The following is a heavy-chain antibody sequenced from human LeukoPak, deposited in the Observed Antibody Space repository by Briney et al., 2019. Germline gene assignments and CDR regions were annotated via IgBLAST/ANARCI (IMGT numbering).Heavy chain of an antibody. CDR3: ASQRLVLRNQILDY. J-gene: IGHJ4*02. Sequence: SETLSLTCTVSGGSISSSSYYWGWIRQPPGKGLEWIGSIYYSGSTYYNPSLKSRVTISVDTSKNQFSLKLSSVTAADTAVYYCASQRLVLRNQILDYWGQGTLVTVSS. V-gene: IGHV4-39*01. CDR2: IYYSGST. CDR1: GGSISSSSYY. D-gene: IGHD6-19*01.